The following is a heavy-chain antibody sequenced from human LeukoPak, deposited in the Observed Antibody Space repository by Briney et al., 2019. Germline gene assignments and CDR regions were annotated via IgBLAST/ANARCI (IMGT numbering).Heavy chain of an antibody. J-gene: IGHJ6*03. V-gene: IGHV4-59*01. CDR2: IYYSGST. Sequence: SETLSLTCTVSGHSISSYYWSWIRQPPGKGLEWIGFIYYSGSTNYNPSLKSRVTISVDTSKNQFSLKLSSVTAADTAVYYCARDIEGGYRYGSYYYYMDVWGKGTTVTISS. CDR3: ARDIEGGYRYGSYYYYMDV. D-gene: IGHD5-18*01. CDR1: GHSISSYY.